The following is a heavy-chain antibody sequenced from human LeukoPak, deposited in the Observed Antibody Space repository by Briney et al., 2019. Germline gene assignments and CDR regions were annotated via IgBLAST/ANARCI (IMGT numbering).Heavy chain of an antibody. D-gene: IGHD3-10*01. CDR3: AKARANIVRGVIDY. CDR1: GFTVSSNY. J-gene: IGHJ4*02. CDR2: ISGSGGST. Sequence: GGSLRLSCAASGFTVSSNYMSWVRQAPGKGLEWVSVISGSGGSTDYADSVKGRFTISRDNSKNTLYLQMNRLRAEDTAVYYCAKARANIVRGVIDYWGQGTLVTVSS. V-gene: IGHV3-23*01.